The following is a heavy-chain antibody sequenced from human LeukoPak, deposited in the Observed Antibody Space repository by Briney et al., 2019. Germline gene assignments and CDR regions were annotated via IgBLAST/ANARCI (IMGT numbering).Heavy chain of an antibody. Sequence: GGSWRLSCAASGFTFTSHSLDWVRQAPGKGLEWVSSITGSGSIQYADSVRGRFTISADKAKNSLYLQMNSLRVEDTAVYYCARDHNYAFDNWGQGTLVSVAS. CDR1: GFTFTSHS. CDR3: ARDHNYAFDN. V-gene: IGHV3-69-1*01. D-gene: IGHD1-1*01. CDR2: ITGSGSI. J-gene: IGHJ4*02.